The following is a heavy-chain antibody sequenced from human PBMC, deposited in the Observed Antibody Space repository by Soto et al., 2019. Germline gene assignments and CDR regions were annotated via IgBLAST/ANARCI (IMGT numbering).Heavy chain of an antibody. D-gene: IGHD3-22*01. V-gene: IGHV1-18*04. Sequence: ASVKVSCKASGYTFTSYGISWVRRAPGQGLEWMGWISAYNGNTNYAQKLQGRVTMTTDTSTSTAYMELRSLRSDDTAAYYCARGHYYDSSGYLFFDYWGQGTLDTVSS. CDR2: ISAYNGNT. J-gene: IGHJ4*02. CDR1: GYTFTSYG. CDR3: ARGHYYDSSGYLFFDY.